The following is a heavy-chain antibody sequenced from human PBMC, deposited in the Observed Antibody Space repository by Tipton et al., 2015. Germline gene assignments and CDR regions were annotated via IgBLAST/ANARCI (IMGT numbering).Heavy chain of an antibody. V-gene: IGHV3-9*01. CDR2: ISWNSGSI. Sequence: SLRLSCAASGFTFDDYAMHWVRQAPGKGLVWVSGISWNSGSIGYADSVKGRFTISRDNAKNSLYLQMNSLRAEDTALYYCAKAGYDITMFGVVNGYVDYWGQRALFTVSS. D-gene: IGHD3-3*01. J-gene: IGHJ4*02. CDR3: AKAGYDITMFGVVNGYVDY. CDR1: GFTFDDYA.